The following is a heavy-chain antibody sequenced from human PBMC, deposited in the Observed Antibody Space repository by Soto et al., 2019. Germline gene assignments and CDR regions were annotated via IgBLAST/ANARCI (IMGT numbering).Heavy chain of an antibody. CDR3: TGGYCTGGTCYSGYFQH. CDR1: GLTFSGST. CDR2: IRSKANDYAT. Sequence: EVQLVQSGGGLVQPGGSLKLSCAASGLTFSGSTVHWVRQASGEGLQWVGRIRSKANDYATTYIASVKGRFTISRDDSRSTAYLQMSDLKTEDTAVYYCTGGYCTGGTCYSGYFQHWGQGALVTVFS. D-gene: IGHD2-15*01. J-gene: IGHJ1*01. V-gene: IGHV3-73*02.